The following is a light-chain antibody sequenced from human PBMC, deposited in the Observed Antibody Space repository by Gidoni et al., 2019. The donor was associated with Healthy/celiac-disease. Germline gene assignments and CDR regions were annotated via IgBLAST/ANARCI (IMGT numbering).Light chain of an antibody. V-gene: IGLV1-40*01. CDR3: QSYDISLSGSV. CDR1: SSNIGAGYD. Sequence: QSVLTQPPSGSGAPGKRVTISCTGSSSNIGAGYDVPWYQQLPGTAPKLPIYGNSNPPSGVPDRFSGSKSGTSASLAITRLQAEYEADYYCQSYDISLSGSVFGTGTKVTVL. CDR2: GNS. J-gene: IGLJ1*01.